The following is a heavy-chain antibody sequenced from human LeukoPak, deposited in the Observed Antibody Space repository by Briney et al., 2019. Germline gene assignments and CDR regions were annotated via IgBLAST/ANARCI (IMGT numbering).Heavy chain of an antibody. J-gene: IGHJ6*02. CDR3: ARGPVAPTIAARQYYYYGMDG. CDR2: IKHSGST. V-gene: IGHV4-34*01. CDR1: GRSFSGYY. D-gene: IGHD6-6*01. Sequence: AETLSLTYTLYGRSFSGYYWSWTRQPPGKGLECIGEIKHSGSTNYNASLKSRVTISVDTSKNLFSLKLSSVTAADTAVYYCARGPVAPTIAARQYYYYGMDGWGQGTTVTVSS.